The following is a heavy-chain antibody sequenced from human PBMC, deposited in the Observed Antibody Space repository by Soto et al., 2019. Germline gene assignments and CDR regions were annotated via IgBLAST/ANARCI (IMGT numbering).Heavy chain of an antibody. Sequence: PGGSLRLSCAASGFTFSSSVMSWVRQAPGKGLEWVSTILGYGGSTYYADSVKGRFTISRDTSMNTLYLQMNSLRAEDTAVYYCAKDPVYYYGNNGHWAQGTLVTVSS. CDR3: AKDPVYYYGNNGH. V-gene: IGHV3-23*01. CDR2: ILGYGGST. D-gene: IGHD3-10*01. CDR1: GFTFSSSV. J-gene: IGHJ4*02.